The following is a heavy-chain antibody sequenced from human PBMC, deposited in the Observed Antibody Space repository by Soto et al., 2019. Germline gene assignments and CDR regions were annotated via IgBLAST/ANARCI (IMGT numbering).Heavy chain of an antibody. J-gene: IGHJ5*02. CDR1: GYTFTSYD. D-gene: IGHD3-3*01. V-gene: IGHV1-8*01. CDR3: ARGNYDFWSGPKMNWFDP. Sequence: ASVKVSCKASGYTFTSYDINWVRQATGQGLEWMGWMNPNSGNTGYAQKFQGRVAMTRNTSISTAYMELSSLRSEDTAVYYCARGNYDFWSGPKMNWFDPWGQGNLVTVS. CDR2: MNPNSGNT.